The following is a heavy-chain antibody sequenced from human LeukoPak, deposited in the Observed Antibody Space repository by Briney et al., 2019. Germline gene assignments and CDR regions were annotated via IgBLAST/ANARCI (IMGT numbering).Heavy chain of an antibody. D-gene: IGHD4-17*01. J-gene: IGHJ6*03. CDR2: MNPNSGNT. Sequence: ASVKVSCKASGYTFTSYDINWVRQATGQGLEWMGWMNPNSGNTGYAQKFQGGVTMTRNTSISTAYMELSSLRSEDTAVYHCARTSPTYYYMDVWGKGTTVTVSS. CDR1: GYTFTSYD. V-gene: IGHV1-8*01. CDR3: ARTSPTYYYMDV.